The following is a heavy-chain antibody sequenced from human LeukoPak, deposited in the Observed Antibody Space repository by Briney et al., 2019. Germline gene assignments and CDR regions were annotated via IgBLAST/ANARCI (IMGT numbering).Heavy chain of an antibody. D-gene: IGHD3-22*01. CDR3: ARPSYESSAPPYDY. V-gene: IGHV1-18*01. CDR1: GYTFTSYG. CDR2: ISAYNGNT. Sequence: AASVKVSCKASGYTFTSYGISWVRQAPGQGREWMGWISAYNGNTNYAQKLQGRVTMTTDTSTSTAYMELRSLRSDDTAVYYCARPSYESSAPPYDYWGQGTLVTVSS. J-gene: IGHJ4*02.